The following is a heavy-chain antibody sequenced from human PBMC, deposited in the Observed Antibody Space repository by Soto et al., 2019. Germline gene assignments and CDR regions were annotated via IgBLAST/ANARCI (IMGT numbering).Heavy chain of an antibody. CDR3: ARAVTWGLDV. V-gene: IGHV3-48*04. J-gene: IGHJ6*01. Sequence: EVQLVESGGGLVQPGGSLRLSCAASGFTFSLYSMSWVRQAPGKGLEWVSYISRSSTGIHYADSVKGRFTISRDDVTNSMHLQMNGLRAGDTAVYYCARAVTWGLDVWGQGTTVSISS. CDR1: GFTFSLYS. CDR2: ISRSSTGI. D-gene: IGHD3-10*01.